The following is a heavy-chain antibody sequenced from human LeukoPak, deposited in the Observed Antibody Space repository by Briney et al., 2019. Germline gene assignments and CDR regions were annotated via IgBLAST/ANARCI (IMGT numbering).Heavy chain of an antibody. Sequence: SETLSLTCTVSGGSISSHYWTWIRQSPVKGLEWIGDISNSGSTSYNPSLKSRVTISIDTSKNQFSLKLSSVTAADTAVYYCGRDALIGYFSYYYMDVWGKGTTVTVSS. CDR2: ISNSGST. J-gene: IGHJ6*03. CDR1: GGSISSHY. CDR3: GRDALIGYFSYYYMDV. V-gene: IGHV4-59*11. D-gene: IGHD3-16*01.